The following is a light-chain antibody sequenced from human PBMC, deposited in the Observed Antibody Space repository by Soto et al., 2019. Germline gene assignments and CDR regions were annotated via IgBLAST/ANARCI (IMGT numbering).Light chain of an antibody. Sequence: QLVLTQSSSASASLGSSVRLTCTLSSGHSSYIIAWHQQQPGKAPRYLMKVENSGSYNKGSGVPDRFSGSSSGADRYLTISNLQSEDETDYYCETWDSNTRVFGGGTKLTVL. CDR3: ETWDSNTRV. V-gene: IGLV4-60*03. CDR2: VENSGSY. J-gene: IGLJ3*02. CDR1: SGHSSYI.